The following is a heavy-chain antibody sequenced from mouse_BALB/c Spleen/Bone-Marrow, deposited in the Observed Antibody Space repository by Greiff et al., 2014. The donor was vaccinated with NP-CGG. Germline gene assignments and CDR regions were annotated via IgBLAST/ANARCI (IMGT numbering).Heavy chain of an antibody. CDR1: GFSLTSYG. V-gene: IGHV2-2*02. Sequence: QVQLQQSGPGLVQPSQSLSITCTVSGFSLTSYGVHWVRQSPGKGLEWLGVIWRGGSTDYNAAFISRLSISKDNSKSQVFFKMNSLQANDTAIYYCARYGSILDYWGQGTTLTVSS. CDR2: IWRGGST. CDR3: ARYGSILDY. D-gene: IGHD1-1*01. J-gene: IGHJ2*01.